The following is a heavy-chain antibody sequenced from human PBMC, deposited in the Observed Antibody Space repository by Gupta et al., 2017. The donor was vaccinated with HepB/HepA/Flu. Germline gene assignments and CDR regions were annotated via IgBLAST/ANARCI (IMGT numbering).Heavy chain of an antibody. CDR2: INWNGGST. J-gene: IGHJ4*02. CDR3: ARGAGDEYYFDY. D-gene: IGHD7-27*01. V-gene: IGHV3-20*03. CDR1: GFPFADYV. Sequence: EVQLVESGGGVVRPGGSLRLSYAASGFPFADYVMSWVRQAPGKGLEWVSGINWNGGSTGYADSVKGRFTISRDNAKNSLYLQMNSLRAEDTALYYCARGAGDEYYFDYWGQGTLVAVSS.